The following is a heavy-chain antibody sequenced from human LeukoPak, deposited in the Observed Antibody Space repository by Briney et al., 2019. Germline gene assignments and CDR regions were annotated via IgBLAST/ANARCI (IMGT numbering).Heavy chain of an antibody. D-gene: IGHD3-3*01. Sequence: PGGSLRLSCAASGFTLSSYAMSWVRQAPGKGLEWVSSISASGGSTNYADSVKGRFTISRDNSKNTVYLQMNSLRAEDTAVYYCAKDGEYYDFWSGYSHYFDYWGQGTLVTVSS. CDR3: AKDGEYYDFWSGYSHYFDY. CDR2: ISASGGST. V-gene: IGHV3-23*01. J-gene: IGHJ4*02. CDR1: GFTLSSYA.